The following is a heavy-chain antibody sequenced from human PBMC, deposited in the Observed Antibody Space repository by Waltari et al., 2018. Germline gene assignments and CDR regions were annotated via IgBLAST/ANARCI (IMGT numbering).Heavy chain of an antibody. J-gene: IGHJ4*02. CDR2: IKSKNDGGAI. Sequence: EVQLVESEGGLVKPGGSLRVSCAAAGLTFNDTWMTWVRQAPGKGLEWVGRIKSKNDGGAIDYSTPIKDRFIISRDDSKNTLYLQMNSLKTEDTAVYYCVTAHVVDSWGQGTLVTVSS. CDR1: GLTFNDTW. V-gene: IGHV3-15*01. CDR3: VTAHVVDS.